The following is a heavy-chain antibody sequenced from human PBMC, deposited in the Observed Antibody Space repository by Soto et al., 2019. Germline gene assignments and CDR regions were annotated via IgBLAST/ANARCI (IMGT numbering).Heavy chain of an antibody. CDR1: GYTFIGYY. V-gene: IGHV1-2*02. CDR3: ARDHWFDP. CDR2: INPNSGVT. J-gene: IGHJ5*02. Sequence: ASVKVSCKASGYTFIGYYIHWVRQAPGQGLEWMGSINPNSGVTNYAQRFQGRVTMTRDTSITTVYMELRSLRSDDTAVYFCARDHWFDPWGQGTLVTVS.